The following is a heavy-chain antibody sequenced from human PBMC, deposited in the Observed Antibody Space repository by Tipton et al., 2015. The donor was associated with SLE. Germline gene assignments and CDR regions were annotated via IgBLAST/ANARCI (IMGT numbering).Heavy chain of an antibody. CDR3: ASGNPVMPL. CDR1: GGSISITNYA. D-gene: IGHD1-1*01. Sequence: TLSLTCSVSGGSISITNYAWGWIRQPPGKGLEWIGSVYYSGSTNYNPSLESRVAMSVDMSKNQFSLKLTSVTAADTAVYYCASGNPVMPLWGQGTLVTVSS. V-gene: IGHV4-39*07. CDR2: VYYSGST. J-gene: IGHJ4*02.